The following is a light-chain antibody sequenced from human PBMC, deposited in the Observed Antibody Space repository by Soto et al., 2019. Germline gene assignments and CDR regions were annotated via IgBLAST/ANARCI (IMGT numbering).Light chain of an antibody. CDR2: DAS. Sequence: EIVLTQSPATLSLSPGQRATLSCRASQSVSNYLAWYQQKPGQAPRLLIYDASNRATGIPARFSGSGSGTDFTITISSLEPDDFAVYYCQQRSNWPPVFTFGPGTKVDIK. CDR3: QQRSNWPPVFT. CDR1: QSVSNY. J-gene: IGKJ3*01. V-gene: IGKV3-11*01.